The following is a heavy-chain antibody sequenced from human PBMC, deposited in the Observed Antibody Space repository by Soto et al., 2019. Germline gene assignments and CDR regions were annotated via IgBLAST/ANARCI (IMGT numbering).Heavy chain of an antibody. CDR3: AREDGGGGRRHDF. J-gene: IGHJ4*02. Sequence: QVQLVQSGAEVKKPGASVKISCKTSGYTFAMHYIHWVRQVPGKGLEWRGMINPSDGSTSYVQKFQGIVTMTRDTSATTVFLNMSRLTSHDTAVFYCAREDGGGGRRHDFWGQGTLVTVSS. D-gene: IGHD2-15*01. CDR2: INPSDGST. V-gene: IGHV1-46*01. CDR1: GYTFAMHY.